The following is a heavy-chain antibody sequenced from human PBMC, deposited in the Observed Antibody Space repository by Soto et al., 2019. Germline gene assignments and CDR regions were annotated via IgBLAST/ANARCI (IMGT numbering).Heavy chain of an antibody. CDR1: GFTFSSYS. V-gene: IGHV3-48*02. J-gene: IGHJ6*02. CDR3: AREFAEDYYDSSGYYYNYYYYGMDV. D-gene: IGHD3-22*01. Sequence: GGSLRLSCAASGFTFSSYSMNWVRQAPGKGLEWVSYISSSSSTIYYADSVKGRFTISRDNAKNSLYLQMNSLRDEDTAVYYCAREFAEDYYDSSGYYYNYYYYGMDVWGQGTTVTV. CDR2: ISSSSSTI.